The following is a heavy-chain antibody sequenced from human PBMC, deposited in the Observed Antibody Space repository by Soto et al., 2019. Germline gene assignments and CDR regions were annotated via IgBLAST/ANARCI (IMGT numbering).Heavy chain of an antibody. CDR2: IYYSGST. Sequence: SETLSLTCTVSGGSISSSSYYWGWIRQPPGKGLEWIGSIYYSGSTYYNPSLKSRVTISVDTSKNQFSLKLSSVTAADTAVYYCARHLEDWEDYSSSWQIGGYFDYWGQGTLVTVSS. D-gene: IGHD6-13*01. J-gene: IGHJ4*02. V-gene: IGHV4-39*01. CDR3: ARHLEDWEDYSSSWQIGGYFDY. CDR1: GGSISSSSYY.